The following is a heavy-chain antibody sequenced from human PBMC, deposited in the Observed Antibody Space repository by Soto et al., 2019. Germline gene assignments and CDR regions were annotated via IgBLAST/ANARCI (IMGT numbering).Heavy chain of an antibody. Sequence: ASVKVSCKASGGSFSSSAVNWARQAPGQGLEWMGGIIPMFGTPIYAQKFQGRGTITADESTSTVYLELSSLKSEDTAVYYCAGGGGYCTSTSCFAYWGQGTLVTVSS. J-gene: IGHJ4*02. CDR1: GGSFSSSA. CDR2: IIPMFGTP. V-gene: IGHV1-69*13. CDR3: AGGGGYCTSTSCFAY. D-gene: IGHD2-2*03.